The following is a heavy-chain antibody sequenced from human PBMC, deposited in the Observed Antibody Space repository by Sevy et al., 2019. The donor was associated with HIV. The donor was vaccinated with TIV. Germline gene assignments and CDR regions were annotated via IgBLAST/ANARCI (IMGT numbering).Heavy chain of an antibody. V-gene: IGHV3-30-3*01. CDR1: GFTFSSYA. J-gene: IGHJ4*02. D-gene: IGHD2-8*01. CDR2: ISYDGSNK. Sequence: GGCLRLSCAASGFTFSSYAMHWVRQAPGKGLEWVAVISYDGSNKYYADSVKGRFTISRDNSKNTLYLQMNSLRAEDTAVYYCARVMAANDYWGQGTLVTVSS. CDR3: ARVMAANDY.